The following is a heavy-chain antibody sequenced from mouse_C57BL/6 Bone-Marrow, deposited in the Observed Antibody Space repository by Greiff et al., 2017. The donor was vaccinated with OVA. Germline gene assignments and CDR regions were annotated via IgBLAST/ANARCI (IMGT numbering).Heavy chain of an antibody. Sequence: EVQLQQSGTVLARPGASVKMSCKTSGYTFTSYWMHWVKQRPGQGLEWIGAINPGNSDTSYNQKLKGKVTLTAVTSASTAYMELSRLTYEDSAVYFCTRKTSYYYVSSLCYFDYWGPGTTLTVSS. V-gene: IGHV1-5*01. J-gene: IGHJ2*01. D-gene: IGHD1-1*01. CDR1: GYTFTSYW. CDR3: TRKTSYYYVSSLCYFDY. CDR2: INPGNSDT.